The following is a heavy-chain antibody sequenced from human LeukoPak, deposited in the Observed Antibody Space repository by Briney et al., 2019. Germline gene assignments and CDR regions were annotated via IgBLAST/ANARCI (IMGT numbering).Heavy chain of an antibody. CDR1: GYSFISNW. Sequence: GESLKISCKDSGYSFISNWIGWVRQMPGKGLEWMGTIYPGDSDTRYSPSFQGQVTISADKSISTAYLQWSSLKATDTAMYHCARSSDLSGGIDSWGQGTLVTVSS. D-gene: IGHD1-26*01. CDR3: ARSSDLSGGIDS. V-gene: IGHV5-51*01. CDR2: IYPGDSDT. J-gene: IGHJ4*02.